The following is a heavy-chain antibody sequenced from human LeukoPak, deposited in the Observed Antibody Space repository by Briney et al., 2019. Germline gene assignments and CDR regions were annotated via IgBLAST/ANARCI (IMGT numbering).Heavy chain of an antibody. V-gene: IGHV3-21*01. J-gene: IGHJ3*02. Sequence: GGSLRLSCAASGFTFNSYSMNWVRQAPGKGLEWVSSISGSNSYIYYADSMKGRFTISRDNAKNSLYLQMNSLRAEDTAVYYCARDFGDGYSVDAFDIWGQGTMVTVSS. CDR1: GFTFNSYS. CDR2: ISGSNSYI. CDR3: ARDFGDGYSVDAFDI. D-gene: IGHD5-24*01.